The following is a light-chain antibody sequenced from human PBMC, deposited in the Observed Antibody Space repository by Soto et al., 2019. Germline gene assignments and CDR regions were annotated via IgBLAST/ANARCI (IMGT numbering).Light chain of an antibody. Sequence: DIVMTQSPDSLAVSLGERATINCKSSQSVLYSSNNKNYLAWHQQKPGQPPKLLIYWASTRESGVPDRFSGSGSGTDFTLTISSLQAEDVAVYYCQQYYSSPPTFGPGTKVEIK. CDR1: QSVLYSSNNKNY. V-gene: IGKV4-1*01. CDR3: QQYYSSPPT. J-gene: IGKJ3*01. CDR2: WAS.